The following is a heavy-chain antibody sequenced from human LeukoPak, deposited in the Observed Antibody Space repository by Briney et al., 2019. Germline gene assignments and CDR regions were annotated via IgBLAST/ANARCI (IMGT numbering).Heavy chain of an antibody. CDR3: ARSSGTHFDY. CDR2: INHSGST. Sequence: SETLSLTCAVYGGSFSGYYWSWIRQPPGKGLEWIGEINHSGSTNYNPSLKSRVTISVDTSKNQFSLKLTSVTAADTAVYYCARSSGTHFDYWGQGTLVTVSS. J-gene: IGHJ4*02. D-gene: IGHD1-26*01. V-gene: IGHV4-34*01. CDR1: GGSFSGYY.